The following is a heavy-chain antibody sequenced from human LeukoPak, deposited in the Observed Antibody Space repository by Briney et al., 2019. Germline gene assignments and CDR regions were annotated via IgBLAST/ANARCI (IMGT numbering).Heavy chain of an antibody. V-gene: IGHV3-11*04. D-gene: IGHD6-13*01. CDR1: GFTVSSNY. CDR2: ISSSGSTI. CDR3: ARDRVPSSSWWFDY. Sequence: PGGSLRLSCAASGFTVSSNYMSWIRQAPGKGLEWVSYISSSGSTIYYADSVKGRFTISRDNAKNSLYLQMNSLRAEDTAVYYCARDRVPSSSWWFDYWGQGTLVTVSS. J-gene: IGHJ4*02.